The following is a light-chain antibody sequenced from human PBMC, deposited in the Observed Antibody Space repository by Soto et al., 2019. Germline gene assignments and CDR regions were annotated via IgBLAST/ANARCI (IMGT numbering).Light chain of an antibody. CDR2: KKS. CDR3: QYYNNYCWT. J-gene: IGKJ1*01. CDR1: QSVSSW. Sequence: DIQLTQSPSPLSASVGDRVTITCRASQSVSSWLAWYQQKPGKAPKFVIYKKSNLESGGPSRFSGSGSGTEFTLTISSLQPDDFSTYYCQYYNNYCWTCGQGTKVEIK. V-gene: IGKV1-5*03.